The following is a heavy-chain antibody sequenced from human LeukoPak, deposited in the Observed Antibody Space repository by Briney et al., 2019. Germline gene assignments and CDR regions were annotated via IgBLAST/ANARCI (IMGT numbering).Heavy chain of an antibody. D-gene: IGHD3-16*01. CDR3: ARKIGGLCSREKYCYYFYMDV. V-gene: IGHV3-48*01. J-gene: IGHJ6*03. CDR2: ISSSSSSI. Sequence: GGSLRLSCAVSLLALSAGAVTSVAQAPGKGLEWVSYISSSSSSIYYADSVKGRFTISRDNAKNSLYLKMNSLSAEDTAVYYCARKIGGLCSREKYCYYFYMDVWGKGTTVTVSS. CDR1: LLALSAGA.